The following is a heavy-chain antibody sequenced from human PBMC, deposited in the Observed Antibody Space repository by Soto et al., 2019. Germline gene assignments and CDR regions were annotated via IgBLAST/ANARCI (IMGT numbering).Heavy chain of an antibody. CDR1: GGTFSSYA. J-gene: IGHJ6*02. Sequence: SVKVSCKASGGTFSSYAISWVRQAPGQGLEWMGGIIPIFGTANYAQKFQGRVTITADKSTSTAYMELSSLRSEDTAVYYCAYGDDYLGGYYYGMDVWGQGTTVTVYS. CDR3: AYGDDYLGGYYYGMDV. V-gene: IGHV1-69*06. CDR2: IIPIFGTA. D-gene: IGHD4-17*01.